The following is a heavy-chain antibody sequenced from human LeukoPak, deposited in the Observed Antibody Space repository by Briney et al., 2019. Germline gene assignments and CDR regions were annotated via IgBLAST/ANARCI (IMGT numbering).Heavy chain of an antibody. J-gene: IGHJ4*02. D-gene: IGHD2-2*01. V-gene: IGHV3-7*04. Sequence: GGSLRLSCAASGFTFSSYWMSWVRQAPGKGLEWVANISEDGSEKYYVDSVKGRFTISRDNAKNSLYLQMNRLRAEDTAVYHCARRYCSRTSCYVYFDYWGQGTLVTVSS. CDR1: GFTFSSYW. CDR3: ARRYCSRTSCYVYFDY. CDR2: ISEDGSEK.